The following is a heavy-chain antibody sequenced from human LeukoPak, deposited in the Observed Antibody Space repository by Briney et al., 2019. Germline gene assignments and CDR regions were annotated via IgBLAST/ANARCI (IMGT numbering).Heavy chain of an antibody. V-gene: IGHV1-8*01. D-gene: IGHD4-17*01. Sequence: GASVKVSCKASGYTFTSYDINWVRQATGQGLEWMGWMNPNSGNTGYAQKFQGRVTMTRNTSISTAYMELSSLRSEDTAVYYCARGPSPDYGGYVRYYYYYMDVWGKGTTVTISS. J-gene: IGHJ6*03. CDR2: MNPNSGNT. CDR1: GYTFTSYD. CDR3: ARGPSPDYGGYVRYYYYYMDV.